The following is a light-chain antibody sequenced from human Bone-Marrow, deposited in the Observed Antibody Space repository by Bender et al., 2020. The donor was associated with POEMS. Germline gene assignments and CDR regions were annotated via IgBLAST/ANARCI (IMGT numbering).Light chain of an antibody. CDR1: STNFGSYSL. CDR3: SSYTSTSTRV. V-gene: IGLV2-14*02. J-gene: IGLJ3*02. CDR2: EGT. Sequence: QSALTQPASVSGSPGQSITISCTGTSTNFGSYSLVSWYQQHPGKGPKLIIYEGTKRPSGVSSRFSGSKSGNTASLTISGLQAEDEADYYCSSYTSTSTRVFGGGTKLTVL.